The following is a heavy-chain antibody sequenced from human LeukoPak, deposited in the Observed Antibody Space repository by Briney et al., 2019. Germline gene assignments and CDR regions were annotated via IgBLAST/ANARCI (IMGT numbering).Heavy chain of an antibody. CDR2: IYYSGST. D-gene: IGHD3-3*01. CDR3: ASGLRFLEWSIYYFDY. V-gene: IGHV4-59*05. Sequence: MPGGSLRLSCAASGFTFSSYAMNWVRQAPGKGLEWIGSIYYSGSTYYNPSLKSRVTISVDTSKNQFSLKLSSVTAADTAVYYCASGLRFLEWSIYYFDYWGQGTLVTVSS. CDR1: GFTFSSYA. J-gene: IGHJ4*02.